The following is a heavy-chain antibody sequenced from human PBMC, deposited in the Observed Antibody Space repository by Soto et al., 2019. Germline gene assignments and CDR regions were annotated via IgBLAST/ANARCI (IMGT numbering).Heavy chain of an antibody. J-gene: IGHJ5*02. Sequence: ASVKVSCKASGYTFTSYAMHWVRQAPGQRLEWMGWINAGNGNTKYSQKFQGRVTITRDTSASTAYMELSSLRSEDTAVYYCAREGFYCSSTSCSNWFDPWGQGTLVTVSS. D-gene: IGHD2-2*01. CDR3: AREGFYCSSTSCSNWFDP. CDR2: INAGNGNT. V-gene: IGHV1-3*01. CDR1: GYTFTSYA.